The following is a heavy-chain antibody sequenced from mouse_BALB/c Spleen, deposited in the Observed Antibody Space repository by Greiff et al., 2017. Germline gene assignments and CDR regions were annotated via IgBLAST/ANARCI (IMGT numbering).Heavy chain of an antibody. J-gene: IGHJ2*01. D-gene: IGHD1-1*01. CDR2: IYPGSGNT. Sequence: QVQLQQSGAELARPGASVKLSCKASGYTFTDYYINWVKQRTGQGLEWIGEIYPGSGNTYYNEKFKGKATLTADKSSSTAYMQLSSLTSEDSAVYFCARWLYGYLDYWGQGTTLTVSS. CDR1: GYTFTDYY. V-gene: IGHV1-77*01. CDR3: ARWLYGYLDY.